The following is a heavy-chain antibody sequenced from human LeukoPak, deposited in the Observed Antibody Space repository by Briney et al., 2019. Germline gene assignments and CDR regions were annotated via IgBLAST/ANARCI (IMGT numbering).Heavy chain of an antibody. CDR2: TNSGGTHT. V-gene: IGHV3-53*05. J-gene: IGHJ4*02. CDR3: AKDSGKWSIKGYFDY. D-gene: IGHD3-10*01. CDR1: GGSISSSSYY. Sequence: ETLSLTCTVSGGSISSSSYYWGWIRQPPGKGLEWVSATNSGGTHTYSAGSVKGRFTISRDNSKNTLYLQMNSLRAEDTAVYYCAKDSGKWSIKGYFDYWGQGTLVTVSS.